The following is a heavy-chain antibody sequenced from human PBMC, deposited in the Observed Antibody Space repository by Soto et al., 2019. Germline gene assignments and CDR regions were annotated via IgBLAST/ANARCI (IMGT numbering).Heavy chain of an antibody. D-gene: IGHD3-10*01. V-gene: IGHV3-73*01. CDR3: TRLRPSPLSYGSDYYGMDV. CDR1: GFTFSGSA. CDR2: IRSKANSYAT. J-gene: IGHJ6*02. Sequence: GGSLRLSCAASGFTFSGSAMHWVRQASGKGLEWVGRIRSKANSYATAYAASVKGRFTISRDDSKNTAYLQMNSLKTEDTAVYYCTRLRPSPLSYGSDYYGMDVWGQGTTVTVSS.